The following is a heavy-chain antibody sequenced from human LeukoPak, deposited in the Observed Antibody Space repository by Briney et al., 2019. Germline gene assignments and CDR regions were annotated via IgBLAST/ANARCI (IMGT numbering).Heavy chain of an antibody. CDR1: GGSINIDNW. D-gene: IGHD6-13*01. CDR2: INSDGSST. Sequence: GTLSLTCAVSGGSINIDNWWSWVRQAPGKGLVWVSRINSDGSSTSYADSVKGRFTISRDNAKNTAYLQMNSLKIEDTAVYYCTSPSIQMGGSSWYGGFDPWGQGTLVTVSS. V-gene: IGHV3-74*01. J-gene: IGHJ5*02. CDR3: TSPSIQMGGSSWYGGFDP.